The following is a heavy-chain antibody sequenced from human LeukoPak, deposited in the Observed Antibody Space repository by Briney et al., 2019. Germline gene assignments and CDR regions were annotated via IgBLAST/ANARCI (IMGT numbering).Heavy chain of an antibody. V-gene: IGHV3-11*06. J-gene: IGHJ4*02. D-gene: IGHD2-2*02. Sequence: GGSLRLSCAASGFTFSDYYMSWIRQAPGKGLEWVSSISSSSSYIYYADSVKGRFTISRDNAKNSLYLQMNSLRAEDTAVYYCARDMFPIVVVPAAINYWGQGTLVTVSS. CDR1: GFTFSDYY. CDR3: ARDMFPIVVVPAAINY. CDR2: ISSSSSYI.